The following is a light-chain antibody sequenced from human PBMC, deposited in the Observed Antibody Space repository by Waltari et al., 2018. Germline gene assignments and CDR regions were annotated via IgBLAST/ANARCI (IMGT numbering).Light chain of an antibody. CDR2: WAS. J-gene: IGKJ4*01. V-gene: IGKV4-1*01. CDR3: QQYYSTPPLT. Sequence: DIVMTQSPDSLAVSLGERATNNCKSSQSVLYSSNNKNYIAWYQQKPGQPPKLLIYWASTRESGVPDRFSGSGSGTDFTLTISSLQAEDVAVYYCQQYYSTPPLTFGGGTKVEIK. CDR1: QSVLYSSNNKNY.